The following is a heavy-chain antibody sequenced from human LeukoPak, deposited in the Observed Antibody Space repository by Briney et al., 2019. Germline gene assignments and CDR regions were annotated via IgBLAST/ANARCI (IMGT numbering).Heavy chain of an antibody. CDR2: IYYSGST. CDR3: ARYSSEMRVVVPAALLDAFDI. CDR1: GGSISSSSYY. Sequence: ETLSLTCTVSGGSISSSSYYWGWIRQPPGKGLEWIGSIYYSGSTYYNPSLKSRVTISVDTSKNQFSLKLSSVTAADTAVYYCARYSSEMRVVVPAALLDAFDIWGQGTMVTVSS. D-gene: IGHD2-2*01. V-gene: IGHV4-39*01. J-gene: IGHJ3*02.